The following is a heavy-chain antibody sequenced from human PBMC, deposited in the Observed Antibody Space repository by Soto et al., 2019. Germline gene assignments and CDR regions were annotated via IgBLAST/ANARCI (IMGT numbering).Heavy chain of an antibody. D-gene: IGHD4-17*01. CDR3: TTEPPIYGDYVFPTIDY. J-gene: IGHJ4*02. CDR1: GFTFSNAW. Sequence: GGSLRLSCAASGFTFSNAWMNWVRQAPGKGLEWVGRIKSKTDGGTTDYAAPVKGRFTISRDDSKNTLYLQMNSLKTEDTAVYYCTTEPPIYGDYVFPTIDYWGQGTLVTVSS. V-gene: IGHV3-15*07. CDR2: IKSKTDGGTT.